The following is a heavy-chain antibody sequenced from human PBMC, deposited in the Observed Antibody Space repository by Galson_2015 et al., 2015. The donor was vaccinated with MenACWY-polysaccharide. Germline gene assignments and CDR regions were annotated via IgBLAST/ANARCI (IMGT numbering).Heavy chain of an antibody. CDR1: GFTFSSYL. V-gene: IGHV3-7*01. CDR3: AKFRGPGAMDV. J-gene: IGHJ6*02. CDR2: IKQEGSEK. D-gene: IGHD3-10*01. Sequence: SLRLSCAASGFTFSSYLMSWVRQAPGRGLEWVANIKQEGSEKDYVDSVKGRFTISRDNSKNTLYLQMDSLRGEDTAVYYCAKFRGPGAMDVRGPGTTVTASS.